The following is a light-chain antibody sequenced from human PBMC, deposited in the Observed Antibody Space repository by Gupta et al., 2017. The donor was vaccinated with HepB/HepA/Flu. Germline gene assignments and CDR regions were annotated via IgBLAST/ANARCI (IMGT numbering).Light chain of an antibody. J-gene: IGLJ2*01. Sequence: QSALTQPPSASGSPGQSVTISCTASSSDIGDYDYVSWYQQHPGKAPKLMIYEVTKRPSGVPDRFSGSKSGNMASLTVSGLQAEDEADYYCSSYGASNNFVFGGGTKLTVL. CDR1: SSDIGDYDY. CDR2: EVT. CDR3: SSYGASNNFV. V-gene: IGLV2-8*01.